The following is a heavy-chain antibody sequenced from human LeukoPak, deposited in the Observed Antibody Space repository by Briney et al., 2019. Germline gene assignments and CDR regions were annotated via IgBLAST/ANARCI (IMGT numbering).Heavy chain of an antibody. D-gene: IGHD6-13*01. Sequence: SETLSLTCTVSGGSISTSNYYWGWIRQPPGKGLEWIGNIFYSGSTYYSPSLKSRVTISVDTSKNQFSLKLSSVTAADTAVYYCARAQGGSSSWSNWFNPWGQGTLVTVSS. CDR2: IFYSGST. CDR3: ARAQGGSSSWSNWFNP. CDR1: GGSISTSNYY. V-gene: IGHV4-39*07. J-gene: IGHJ5*02.